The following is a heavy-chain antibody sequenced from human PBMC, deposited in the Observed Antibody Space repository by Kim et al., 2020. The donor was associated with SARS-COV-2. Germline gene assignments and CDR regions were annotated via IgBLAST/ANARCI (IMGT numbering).Heavy chain of an antibody. Sequence: ASVKVSCKASGYTFTSYGISWVRQAPGQGLEWMGWISAYNGNTNYAQKLQGRVTMTTDTSTSTAYMELRSLRSDDTAVYYCARRGYSYGYGYYFDYWGQGTLVTVSS. J-gene: IGHJ4*02. D-gene: IGHD5-18*01. CDR3: ARRGYSYGYGYYFDY. CDR1: GYTFTSYG. CDR2: ISAYNGNT. V-gene: IGHV1-18*04.